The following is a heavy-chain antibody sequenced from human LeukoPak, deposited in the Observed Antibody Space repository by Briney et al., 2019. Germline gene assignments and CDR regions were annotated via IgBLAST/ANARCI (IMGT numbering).Heavy chain of an antibody. CDR3: ARDRPNTGYDFDY. V-gene: IGHV3-48*02. CDR2: ITSSSSSI. J-gene: IGHJ4*02. CDR1: GFAFSSYS. D-gene: IGHD5-12*01. Sequence: GGSLRLSCAASGFAFSSYSMNWVRLAPGKGLEWLSYITSSSSSIFYADSVKGRFTISRDNAKNSLYLQMNSLRDDDTAVYYCARDRPNTGYDFDYWGQGALVTVSS.